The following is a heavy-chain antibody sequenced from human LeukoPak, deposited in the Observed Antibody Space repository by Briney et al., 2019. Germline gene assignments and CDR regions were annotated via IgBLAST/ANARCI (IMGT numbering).Heavy chain of an antibody. D-gene: IGHD3-9*01. CDR2: IYYTGAT. CDR1: GVSISSGGYY. CDR3: ARALGYDVLTGYNRGWFFDL. V-gene: IGHV4-31*03. Sequence: SQTLSLTCTVSGVSISSGGYYWTSIRHHPAKGLEWLGYIYYTGATYYNPSVKSRLTLSVGTSENQFSLRLSSLTAADTAVYYCARALGYDVLTGYNRGWFFDLWGRGTLVTVSS. J-gene: IGHJ2*01.